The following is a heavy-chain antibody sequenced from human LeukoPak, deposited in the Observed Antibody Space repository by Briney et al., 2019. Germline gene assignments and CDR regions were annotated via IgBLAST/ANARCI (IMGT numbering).Heavy chain of an antibody. CDR3: ARGHNWNVPIDY. CDR1: GYTFTGYY. D-gene: IGHD1-1*01. V-gene: IGHV1-2*02. CDR2: INPNSGGT. Sequence: ASVKVSFKASGYTFTGYYMHWVRQAPGQGLEWMGWINPNSGGTNYAQKFQGRVTMTRDTSTSTAYMGLSRLRSDDTAVYYCARGHNWNVPIDYWGQGTLVTVSS. J-gene: IGHJ4*02.